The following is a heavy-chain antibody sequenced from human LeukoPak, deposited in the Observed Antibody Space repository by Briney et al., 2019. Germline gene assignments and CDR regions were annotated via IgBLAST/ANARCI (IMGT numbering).Heavy chain of an antibody. CDR2: IIPIFGTA. V-gene: IGHV1-69*13. Sequence: SVKVSCKASGGTFSSYAISWVRQAPGQGLEWMGGIIPIFGTANYAQKFQGRVTITADESTSTAYMELNSLRAEDTAVYYCATRRDSSGYYPYYFDYWGQGTLVTVSS. CDR1: GGTFSSYA. CDR3: ATRRDSSGYYPYYFDY. J-gene: IGHJ4*02. D-gene: IGHD3-22*01.